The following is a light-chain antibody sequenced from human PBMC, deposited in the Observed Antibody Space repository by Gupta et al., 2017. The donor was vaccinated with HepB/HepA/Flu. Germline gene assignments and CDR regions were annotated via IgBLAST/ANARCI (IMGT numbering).Light chain of an antibody. Sequence: EIVLTQSPATLSLSPGEGATLSCRASQSVRSYLAWYQQKVGQAPRLLIYDASNRATGIPARFSGSGSGTDFTHTISSLEPEDFAVYYCQQRSNWPLTFGQVTKVEIK. CDR3: QQRSNWPLT. V-gene: IGKV3-11*01. CDR1: QSVRSY. CDR2: DAS. J-gene: IGKJ1*01.